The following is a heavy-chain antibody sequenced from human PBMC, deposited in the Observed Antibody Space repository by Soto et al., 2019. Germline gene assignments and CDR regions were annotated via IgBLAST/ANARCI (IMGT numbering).Heavy chain of an antibody. D-gene: IGHD3-10*01. J-gene: IGHJ3*02. V-gene: IGHV3-21*01. Sequence: EVQLVESGGGLVKPGGSLRLSCAASGFTFSSYSMNWVRQAPGKGLEWVSSISSSSSYIYYADSVKGRFTISRDNAKNSLYLQMNSLRAEDTAVYYCARVGGYYYGSGSYYFDIWGQGTMVTVSS. CDR2: ISSSSSYI. CDR1: GFTFSSYS. CDR3: ARVGGYYYGSGSYYFDI.